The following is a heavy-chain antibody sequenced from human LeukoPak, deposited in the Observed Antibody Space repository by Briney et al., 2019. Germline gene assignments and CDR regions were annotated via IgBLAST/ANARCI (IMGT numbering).Heavy chain of an antibody. J-gene: IGHJ4*02. CDR3: ARGAFVVVTAIDY. Sequence: ASVKVSCKASGYTFTGYYMHWARQAPGQGLEWMGWINPNSGGTNYAQKFQGWVTMTRDTSISTAYMELSRLRSDDTAVYYCARGAFVVVTAIDYWGQGTLVTVSS. CDR1: GYTFTGYY. V-gene: IGHV1-2*04. D-gene: IGHD2-21*02. CDR2: INPNSGGT.